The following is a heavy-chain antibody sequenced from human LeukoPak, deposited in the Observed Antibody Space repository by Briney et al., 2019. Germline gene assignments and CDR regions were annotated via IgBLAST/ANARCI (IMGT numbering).Heavy chain of an antibody. CDR2: INPNSGGT. Sequence: ASVSVSCTASGYTFTGYYMHWVRQAPGQGLEWMGWINPNSGGTNYAQKFQGRVTITRETSISTAYMELSRLRSDDTAVYYCARVLGYCSGGSCFDAFDIWGQGAMVTVSS. V-gene: IGHV1-2*02. CDR3: ARVLGYCSGGSCFDAFDI. D-gene: IGHD2-15*01. CDR1: GYTFTGYY. J-gene: IGHJ3*02.